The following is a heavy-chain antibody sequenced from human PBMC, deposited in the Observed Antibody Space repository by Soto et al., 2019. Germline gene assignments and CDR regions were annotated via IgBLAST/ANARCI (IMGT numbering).Heavy chain of an antibody. CDR2: VFHTGDT. J-gene: IGHJ4*02. V-gene: IGHV4-4*02. Sequence: SETLSLTCAVSGDSISSSVWWTWVRQPPGKGLEWIGEVFHTGDTYFNPSPRSRVAMSVDKSTNEFSLKVTSVTAADTAIYYCARKAWIRFDYWGQGALVTVSS. CDR3: ARKAWIRFDY. D-gene: IGHD1-1*01. CDR1: GDSISSSVW.